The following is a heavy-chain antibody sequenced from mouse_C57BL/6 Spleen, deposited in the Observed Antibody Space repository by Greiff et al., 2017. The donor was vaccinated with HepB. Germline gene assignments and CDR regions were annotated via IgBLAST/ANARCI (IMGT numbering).Heavy chain of an antibody. D-gene: IGHD2-5*01. CDR3: ARGYSNYFFDY. CDR1: GFTFSSYA. CDR2: ISDGGSYT. V-gene: IGHV5-4*03. J-gene: IGHJ2*01. Sequence: EVKLVESGGGLVKPGGSLKLSCAASGFTFSSYAMSWVRQTPEKRLEWVATISDGGSYTYYPDNVKGRFTISRDNAKNNLYLQVSHLKSEDTAMYYCARGYSNYFFDYWGQGTTLTVSS.